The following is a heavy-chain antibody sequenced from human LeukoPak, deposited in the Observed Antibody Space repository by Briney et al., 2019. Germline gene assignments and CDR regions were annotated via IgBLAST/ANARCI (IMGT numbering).Heavy chain of an antibody. V-gene: IGHV5-51*01. CDR1: GYSFTSNW. D-gene: IGHD3-22*01. J-gene: IGHJ4*02. CDR2: IYPGDSDT. CDR3: ARQERWNYYDSSGLFGYYFDY. Sequence: GESLKISCKGSGYSFTSNWIGWVRQMPGKGLEWMGIIYPGDSDTRYSPSFQGQVTISADKSISTAYLQWSSLKASDTAMYYCARQERWNYYDSSGLFGYYFDYWGQGTLVTVSS.